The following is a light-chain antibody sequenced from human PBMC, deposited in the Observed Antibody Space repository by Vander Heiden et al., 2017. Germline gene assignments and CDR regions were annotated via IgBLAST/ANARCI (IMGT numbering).Light chain of an antibody. Sequence: QSVLTQPPSASGTPGQRVTITCPGSSPNSGSNTVNWYQQLAETAPILLIDRTNQRPSGVPDRSSGSKSGTSASLAISGLQAEDEADYYCAAWDDSLNKVFGGGTKLTVL. CDR3: AAWDDSLNKV. V-gene: IGLV1-44*01. CDR1: SPNSGSNT. CDR2: RTN. J-gene: IGLJ2*01.